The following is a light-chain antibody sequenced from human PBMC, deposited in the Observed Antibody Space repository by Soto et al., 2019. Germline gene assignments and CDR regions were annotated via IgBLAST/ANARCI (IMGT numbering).Light chain of an antibody. V-gene: IGLV2-11*01. CDR1: SSDVGAYNY. CDR3: CSYADNYSYV. J-gene: IGLJ1*01. Sequence: QSALTQPRSVSGSPGQSVTISCTGTSSDVGAYNYVSWYQQHPGKAPKLMTYDVSKRPSGVPDRFSGSKSGNTASLTISGLQAEDEADYYCCSYADNYSYVFGTGNKV. CDR2: DVS.